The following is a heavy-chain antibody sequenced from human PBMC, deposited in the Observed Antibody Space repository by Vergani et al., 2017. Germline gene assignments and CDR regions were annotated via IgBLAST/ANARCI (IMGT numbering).Heavy chain of an antibody. Sequence: VQLVESGGGLVQPGGSLRLSCAASGYTFTSYAMHWVRQAPGQRLEWMGWINAGNGNTKYSQKFQGRVTITRETSASTAYMELRSLRSEDTAVYYCAIDGYCYDGSGYAAFDPWGQGTLVTVSS. CDR2: INAGNGNT. CDR3: AIDGYCYDGSGYAAFDP. J-gene: IGHJ5*02. D-gene: IGHD3-22*01. V-gene: IGHV1-3*01. CDR1: GYTFTSYA.